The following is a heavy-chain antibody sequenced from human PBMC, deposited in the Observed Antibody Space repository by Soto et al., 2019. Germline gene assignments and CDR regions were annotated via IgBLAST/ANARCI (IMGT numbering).Heavy chain of an antibody. CDR3: AREWSGYYRGSRYYYMDV. Sequence: GGSLRLSCAASGFTVSSNYMSWVRQAPGKGLEWVSVIYSGGSTYYADSVKGRFTISRDNSKNTLCLQMNSLRAEDTAVYYCAREWSGYYRGSRYYYMDVWGKGTTVTVSS. CDR2: IYSGGST. CDR1: GFTVSSNY. J-gene: IGHJ6*03. V-gene: IGHV3-66*01. D-gene: IGHD3-3*01.